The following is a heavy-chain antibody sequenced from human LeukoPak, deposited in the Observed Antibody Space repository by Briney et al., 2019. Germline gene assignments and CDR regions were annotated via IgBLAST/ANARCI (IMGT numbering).Heavy chain of an antibody. CDR3: ARDSSQTYYFDY. D-gene: IGHD6-13*01. Sequence: PGGSLRLSCAASGFTVSSNYMSWVRQAPGKGLEWVSVIYSGGSTYYADSVKGRFTISRDNSKNTLYLQTNSLRAEDTAVYYCARDSSQTYYFDYWGQGTLVTVSS. V-gene: IGHV3-66*01. J-gene: IGHJ4*02. CDR1: GFTVSSNY. CDR2: IYSGGST.